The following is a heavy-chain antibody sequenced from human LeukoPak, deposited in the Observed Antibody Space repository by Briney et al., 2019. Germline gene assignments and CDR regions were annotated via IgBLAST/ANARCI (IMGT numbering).Heavy chain of an antibody. CDR3: ARRIALGYCSSTNCLGGMDV. D-gene: IGHD2-2*01. V-gene: IGHV5-51*01. J-gene: IGHJ6*02. Sequence: GESLKISCKGSGYSFTSYWIGWVRQMPGKGLEWMGIIYPGDSDTRYSLSFQGQVTISADKSISTAYLQWSSLKASDTAIYYCARRIALGYCSSTNCLGGMDVWGQGTTVTVSS. CDR2: IYPGDSDT. CDR1: GYSFTSYW.